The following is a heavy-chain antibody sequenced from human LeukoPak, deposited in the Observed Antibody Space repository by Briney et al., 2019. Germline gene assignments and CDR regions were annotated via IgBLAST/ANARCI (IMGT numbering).Heavy chain of an antibody. J-gene: IGHJ5*01. CDR3: ARGVMVTALWSEKWFEF. D-gene: IGHD2-21*02. V-gene: IGHV1-2*02. CDR1: GYTFSDYY. CDR2: INPNSGGT. Sequence: ASLKVSCKASGYTFSDYYMHWVRQAPGQGPEWMGWINPNSGGTNYAQKFQGRVTMTWDTSISTAYMELSRLRFDDTAVYYCARGVMVTALWSEKWFEFWGQGTLVTVS.